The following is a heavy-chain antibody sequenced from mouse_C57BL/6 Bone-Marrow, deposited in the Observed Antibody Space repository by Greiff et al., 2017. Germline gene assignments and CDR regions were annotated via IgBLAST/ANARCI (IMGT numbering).Heavy chain of an antibody. CDR1: GYTFTSYG. CDR3: ARFRLLRLARDY. V-gene: IGHV1-81*01. J-gene: IGHJ2*01. Sequence: VQLQESGAELARPGASVKLSCKASGYTFTSYGISWVKQRTGQGLEWIGEIYPRSGNTYYNEKFKGKATLTADKSSSTAYMELRSLTSEDSAVYFCARFRLLRLARDYWGQGTTLTVSS. D-gene: IGHD1-2*01. CDR2: IYPRSGNT.